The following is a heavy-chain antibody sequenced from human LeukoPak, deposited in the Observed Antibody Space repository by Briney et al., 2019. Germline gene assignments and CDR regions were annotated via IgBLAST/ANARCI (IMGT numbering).Heavy chain of an antibody. CDR3: ARDRRLTSSYGWFDP. CDR1: GFTFSSYS. CDR2: ISSSSSYI. Sequence: GGSLRLSCAASGFTFSSYSMNWVRQAPGKGLEWVSSISSSSSYIYYADSVKGRFTISRDNAKNSLYLQMNSLRAEDTAVYYCARDRRLTSSYGWFDPWGQGTLVTVSS. D-gene: IGHD6-6*01. V-gene: IGHV3-21*01. J-gene: IGHJ5*02.